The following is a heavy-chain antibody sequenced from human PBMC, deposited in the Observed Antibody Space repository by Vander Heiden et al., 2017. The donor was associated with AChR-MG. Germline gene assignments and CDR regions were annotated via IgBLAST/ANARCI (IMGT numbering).Heavy chain of an antibody. CDR2: MNPNSGNT. Sequence: VQLVQSGAEVKQPAASVKVSCKASGYTFSGYDSSWVRQATGQGLEWMGWMNPNSGNTGDAQKFKGRVTMTRNTSISTAYMERSSLRSEDTAVYYCARSTTVTIGWGWFDPWGQGTLVTVSS. CDR3: ARSTTVTIGWGWFDP. D-gene: IGHD4-17*01. V-gene: IGHV1-8*01. J-gene: IGHJ5*02. CDR1: GYTFSGYD.